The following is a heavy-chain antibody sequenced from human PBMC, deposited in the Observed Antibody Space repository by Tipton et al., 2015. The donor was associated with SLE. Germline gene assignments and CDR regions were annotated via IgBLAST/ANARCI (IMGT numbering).Heavy chain of an antibody. Sequence: TLSLTCTVSGGSISSGGYYWSWIRQHPGKGLEWIGYIYYSGSTNYNPSLKSRVTISVDTSKNQFSLKLSSVTAADTAVYYCARGSAAAVGGAFDIWGQGTRVTVSS. J-gene: IGHJ3*02. CDR3: ARGSAAAVGGAFDI. CDR2: IYYSGST. CDR1: GGSISSGGYY. D-gene: IGHD6-13*01. V-gene: IGHV4-61*08.